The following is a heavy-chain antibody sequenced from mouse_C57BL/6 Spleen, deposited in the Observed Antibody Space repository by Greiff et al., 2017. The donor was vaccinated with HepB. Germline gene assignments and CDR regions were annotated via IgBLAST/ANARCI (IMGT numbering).Heavy chain of an antibody. D-gene: IGHD2-5*01. CDR2: ISSGSSTI. Sequence: EVKVVESGGGLVKPGGSLKLSCAASGFTFSDYGMHWVRQAPEKGLEWVAYISSGSSTIYYADTVKGRFTISRDNAKNTLFLQMTSLRSEDTAMYYCARHYSNRYYAMDYWGQGTSVTVSS. J-gene: IGHJ4*01. CDR3: ARHYSNRYYAMDY. CDR1: GFTFSDYG. V-gene: IGHV5-17*01.